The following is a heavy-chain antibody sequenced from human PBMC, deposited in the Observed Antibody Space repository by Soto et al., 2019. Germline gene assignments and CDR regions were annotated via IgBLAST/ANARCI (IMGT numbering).Heavy chain of an antibody. J-gene: IGHJ5*02. Sequence: PSETLSLTCTVSGGSISSYYWSWIRQPPGKGLEWIGYIYYSGSTNYNPSLKSRVTISVDTSKNQFSLKLSSVTAADTAVYYWGRDYSSGWPTMGNNWFDPWGQGTLVTVSS. V-gene: IGHV4-59*01. D-gene: IGHD6-19*01. CDR2: IYYSGST. CDR1: GGSISSYY. CDR3: GRDYSSGWPTMGNNWFDP.